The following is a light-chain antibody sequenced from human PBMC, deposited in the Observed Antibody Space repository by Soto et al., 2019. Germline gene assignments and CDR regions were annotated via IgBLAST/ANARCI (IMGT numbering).Light chain of an antibody. CDR1: QTISSW. J-gene: IGKJ5*01. CDR2: KAS. Sequence: DIQLTQSPSFLSASVGDRVTITCRASQTISSWLAWYQQKPGKAPKLLIYKASTLKSGVPSRFSGSGYGTDFTLTISSLDPEYFAVYYCQQRSNWPTFGQGPRLGI. V-gene: IGKV1-5*03. CDR3: QQRSNWPT.